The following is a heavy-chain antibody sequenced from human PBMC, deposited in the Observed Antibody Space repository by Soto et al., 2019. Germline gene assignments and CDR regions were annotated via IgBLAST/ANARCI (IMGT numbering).Heavy chain of an antibody. D-gene: IGHD3-22*01. CDR3: ARGKYYYDSRG. Sequence: TSETLSLTCTVSGASISSYSWTWIRQPPGKGLEWIGYIYYSGSPNYNPSLTGRVTISVDLSKNQFSLKLTSVTAADTAVYYCARGKYYYDSRGWGQGTLVTVSS. J-gene: IGHJ4*02. CDR1: GASISSYS. CDR2: IYYSGSP. V-gene: IGHV4-59*01.